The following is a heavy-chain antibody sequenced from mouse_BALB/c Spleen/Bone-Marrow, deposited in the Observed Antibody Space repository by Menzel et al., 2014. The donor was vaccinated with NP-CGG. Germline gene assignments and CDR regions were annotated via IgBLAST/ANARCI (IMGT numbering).Heavy chain of an antibody. CDR1: GYTFTSYT. CDR3: AREARTGAWFAY. CDR2: IVPSGDYT. Sequence: QVQLQQSGAELARPGASVKMSCKASGYTFTSYTMQWIRQRPGQGLEWIGYIVPSGDYTKYNQKFKDKATLTADKSSNTAYMQLSSLTSEDFAVYYCAREARTGAWFAYWGQGTLVTVSA. J-gene: IGHJ3*01. V-gene: IGHV1-4*01. D-gene: IGHD4-1*01.